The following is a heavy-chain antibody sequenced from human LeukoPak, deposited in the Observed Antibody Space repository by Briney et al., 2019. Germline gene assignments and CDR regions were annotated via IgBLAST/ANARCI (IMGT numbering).Heavy chain of an antibody. CDR2: ISSRDSII. CDR3: AITADYYDSSGPPQGFDP. Sequence: GGSLRLSCAASGFTFSSYEMNWVRQAPGKGLEWVSYISSRDSIIYYADSVKGRFTISRDNAKNSLYLQMNSLRAEDTAVYYCAITADYYDSSGPPQGFDPWGQGTLVTVSS. J-gene: IGHJ5*02. D-gene: IGHD3-22*01. V-gene: IGHV3-48*03. CDR1: GFTFSSYE.